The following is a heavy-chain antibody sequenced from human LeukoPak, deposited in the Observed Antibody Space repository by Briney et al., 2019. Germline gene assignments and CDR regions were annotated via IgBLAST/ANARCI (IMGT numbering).Heavy chain of an antibody. J-gene: IGHJ6*03. CDR3: AKDGGWGDYYYMDV. CDR1: GFTFSSYA. Sequence: GGSLRLSCAASGFTFSSYAMSWVRQAPGKGLEWVSAISGSGGSTYYADSVKGRFTISRDNSKNTLYLQMNSLRAEDTAVYYCAKDGGWGDYYYMDVWGKGTTVTVS. D-gene: IGHD3-10*01. CDR2: ISGSGGST. V-gene: IGHV3-23*01.